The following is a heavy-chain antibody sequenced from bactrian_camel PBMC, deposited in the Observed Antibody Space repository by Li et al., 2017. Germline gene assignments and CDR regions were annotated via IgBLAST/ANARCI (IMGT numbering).Heavy chain of an antibody. CDR1: GYTPTTYW. V-gene: IGHV3S1*01. D-gene: IGHD6*01. Sequence: HVQLVESGGGSVQAGGSLRLTCAASGYTPTTYWMGWFRQAPGKEREGVAAIYIGGGSGDSTYYTDSVKGRFTISQDKDDNTVYLQMNSLKPEDTATYYCAAERGGGSRCIQQSPTQYRHVGQGTQVTVS. CDR2: IYIGGGSGDST. J-gene: IGHJ4*01.